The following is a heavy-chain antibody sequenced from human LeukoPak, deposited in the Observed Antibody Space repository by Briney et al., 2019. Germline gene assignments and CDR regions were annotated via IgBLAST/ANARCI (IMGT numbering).Heavy chain of an antibody. Sequence: SETLSLTCAVYGGSLSAYYWTWIRQPPGKGLEWIGEINHGGSTNYNPSLKSRVTISVDTSKNQFSLKLSSVTAADTAVYYCARYLDYGGNSRVFQHWGQGTLVTVSS. V-gene: IGHV4-34*01. D-gene: IGHD4-23*01. CDR3: ARYLDYGGNSRVFQH. CDR2: INHGGST. CDR1: GGSLSAYY. J-gene: IGHJ1*01.